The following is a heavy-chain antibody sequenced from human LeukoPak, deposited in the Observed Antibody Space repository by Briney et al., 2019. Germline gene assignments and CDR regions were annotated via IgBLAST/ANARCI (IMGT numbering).Heavy chain of an antibody. CDR1: GFTFSSYS. D-gene: IGHD3-22*01. Sequence: GGSLRLSCAASGFTFSSYSMNWVRQAPGKGLEWVSSISSSSSYIYYADSVKGRFTISRDNAKNSLYLQMNGLRAEDTAVYYCARDLPYYYDSSGYPRDYFDYWGQGTLVTVSS. J-gene: IGHJ4*02. CDR2: ISSSSSYI. V-gene: IGHV3-21*01. CDR3: ARDLPYYYDSSGYPRDYFDY.